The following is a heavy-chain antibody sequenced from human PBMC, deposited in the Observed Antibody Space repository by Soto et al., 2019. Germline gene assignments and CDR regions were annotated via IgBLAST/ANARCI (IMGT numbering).Heavy chain of an antibody. CDR3: ARSARRGAASDI. D-gene: IGHD1-1*01. J-gene: IGHJ3*02. CDR2: IYNSGST. Sequence: HPGKGLEWIGYIYNSGSTHYNPSLESRVSISPDTSKNQLSLRLTSVTAADLSVYYCARSARRGAASDIW. V-gene: IGHV4-31*02.